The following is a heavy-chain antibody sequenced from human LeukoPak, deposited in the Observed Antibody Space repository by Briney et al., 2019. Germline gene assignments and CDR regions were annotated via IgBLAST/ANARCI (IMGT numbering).Heavy chain of an antibody. Sequence: GGSLRLSCAASGFTFSSYEMNWVRQAPGKGLEWVSYISSSGSTIYYADSVKGRFTISRDNAKNSLYLQMNSLRAEDTAVYYRARGPEWLRLVLDYWGQGTLVTVSS. CDR2: ISSSGSTI. CDR1: GFTFSSYE. V-gene: IGHV3-48*03. J-gene: IGHJ4*02. D-gene: IGHD5-12*01. CDR3: ARGPEWLRLVLDY.